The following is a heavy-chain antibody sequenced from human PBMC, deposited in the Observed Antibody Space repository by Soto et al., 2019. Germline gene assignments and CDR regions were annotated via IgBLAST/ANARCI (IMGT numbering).Heavy chain of an antibody. CDR2: ITPDGSEK. V-gene: IGHV3-7*01. Sequence: EVQLVESGGGLVPPGGSLRLSCAASAFTFSSYWMSWVRQAPGKGLEWVANITPDGSEKYYVDSVKGRFTISRDNAKNSLYLQMNSLRAEDTAVYYCAREEADSSADLIDPWGQGTLVTVSS. CDR3: AREEADSSADLIDP. J-gene: IGHJ5*02. D-gene: IGHD6-19*01. CDR1: AFTFSSYW.